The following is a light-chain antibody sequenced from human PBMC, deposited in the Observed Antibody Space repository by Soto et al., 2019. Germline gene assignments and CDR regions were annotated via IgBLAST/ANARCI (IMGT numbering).Light chain of an antibody. CDR3: QQYGSSPQT. J-gene: IGKJ1*01. CDR1: QSVTNS. Sequence: IVLPQSPVTLSLYPGERATLSCRASQSVTNSLAWYQQKPGQAPRLLVYDASSRATGIPDRFSGSGSGTDFTLTISRLEPEDFAVYYCQQYGSSPQTFGQGTKVDIK. CDR2: DAS. V-gene: IGKV3-20*01.